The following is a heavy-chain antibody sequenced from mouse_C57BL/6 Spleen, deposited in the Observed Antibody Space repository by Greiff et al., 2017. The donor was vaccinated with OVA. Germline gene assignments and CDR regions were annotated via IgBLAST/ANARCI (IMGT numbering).Heavy chain of an antibody. J-gene: IGHJ1*03. CDR1: GFTFSDSG. Sequence: EVKLVESGGGLVKPGGSLKLSCAASGFTFSDSGMHWVRQAPEKGLEWVAYISSGNSTIYYADTVKGRFTISGDNAKNTLFLQMTSLRSEDTAMYYCARNYGSSYRYFGVWGTGTTVTVSS. CDR2: ISSGNSTI. D-gene: IGHD1-1*01. CDR3: ARNYGSSYRYFGV. V-gene: IGHV5-17*01.